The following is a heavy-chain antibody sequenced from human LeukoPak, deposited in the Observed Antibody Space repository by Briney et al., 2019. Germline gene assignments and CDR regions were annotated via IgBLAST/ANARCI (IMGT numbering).Heavy chain of an antibody. CDR2: IYYSGST. Sequence: PSETLSLTCTVSGGSISSSSYYWGWIRQPPGKGLEWVGSIYYSGSTYYNPSLKSRVTISVDTSKNQFSLKLSSVTAADTAVYYCARDHMARGVIADYWGQGTLVTVSS. J-gene: IGHJ4*02. CDR1: GGSISSSSYY. CDR3: ARDHMARGVIADY. D-gene: IGHD3-10*01. V-gene: IGHV4-39*07.